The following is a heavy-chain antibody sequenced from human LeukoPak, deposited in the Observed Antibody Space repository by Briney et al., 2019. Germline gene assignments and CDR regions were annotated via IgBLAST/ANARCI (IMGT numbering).Heavy chain of an antibody. CDR1: GGSISSSNW. CDR3: ARVNGFTMIVATNWFDP. D-gene: IGHD3-22*01. J-gene: IGHJ5*02. Sequence: SETLSLTCAVSGGSISSSNWWSWVRQPPGKGLEWIGEIYHSGSTNYNPSLKSRVTISVDKSKNQFSLKLSSVTAADTAVYYCARVNGFTMIVATNWFDPWGQGTLVTVS. V-gene: IGHV4-4*02. CDR2: IYHSGST.